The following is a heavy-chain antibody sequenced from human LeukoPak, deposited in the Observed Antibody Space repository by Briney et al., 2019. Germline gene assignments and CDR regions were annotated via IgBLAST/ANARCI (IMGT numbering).Heavy chain of an antibody. V-gene: IGHV3-21*01. Sequence: GASLRLSCAASGFPFDTYAMTWVRQAPGKGLEWVSSISSGGTYIYYAESLRGRSTISRDNTKNFLYLQLSTLRVEDTAVYYCARDRPTGRSRGVVVQWGQATLVTVSS. CDR1: GFPFDTYA. J-gene: IGHJ4*02. CDR3: ARDRPTGRSRGVVVQ. CDR2: ISSGGTYI. D-gene: IGHD2-15*01.